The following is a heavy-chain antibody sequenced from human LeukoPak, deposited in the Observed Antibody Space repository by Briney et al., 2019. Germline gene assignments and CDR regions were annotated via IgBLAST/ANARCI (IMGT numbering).Heavy chain of an antibody. V-gene: IGHV4-30-2*01. CDR1: GGSISSGGYY. CDR3: ARGPYIRTIDLYSRSNAFYI. Sequence: ASQTLSLTCSVSGGSISSGGYYWSWIRQPPGKGLEWIGYIYHSGSTYYNPSLKSRVTISVDRSKNQFSLKLSSVTAADTAVYYCARGPYIRTIDLYSRSNAFYIWGQGTMVTVSS. CDR2: IYHSGST. D-gene: IGHD4-11*01. J-gene: IGHJ3*02.